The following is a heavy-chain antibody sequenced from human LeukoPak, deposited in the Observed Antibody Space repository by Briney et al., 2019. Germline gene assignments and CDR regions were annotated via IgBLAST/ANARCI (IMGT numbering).Heavy chain of an antibody. CDR2: ISSSSSYI. CDR3: ARDLSYYYDSSGLHY. J-gene: IGHJ4*02. V-gene: IGHV3-21*04. Sequence: PGGSLRLSCAASGFTFSSYSMNWVRQAPGKGLEWVSSISSSSSYIYYADSVKGRFTISRDNAKNSLYLQTNSLRAEDTAVYYCARDLSYYYDSSGLHYWGQGTLVTVSS. D-gene: IGHD3-22*01. CDR1: GFTFSSYS.